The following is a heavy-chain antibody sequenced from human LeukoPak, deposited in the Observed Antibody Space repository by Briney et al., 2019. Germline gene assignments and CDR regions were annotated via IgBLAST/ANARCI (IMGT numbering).Heavy chain of an antibody. CDR3: ARKPCGGDCYYYFDY. J-gene: IGHJ4*02. CDR1: GYTFTGYY. D-gene: IGHD2-21*02. Sequence: ASVKVSCKASGYTFTGYYMHWVRQAPGQGLEWMGRINPNSGGTNYAQKFQGRVTMTRDTSIRTAYMELSRLRSDDTAVYYCARKPCGGDCYYYFDYWGQGTLVTVSS. V-gene: IGHV1-2*06. CDR2: INPNSGGT.